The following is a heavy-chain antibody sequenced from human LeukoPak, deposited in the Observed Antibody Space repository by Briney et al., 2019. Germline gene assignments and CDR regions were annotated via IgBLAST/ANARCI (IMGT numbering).Heavy chain of an antibody. J-gene: IGHJ4*02. CDR2: IGAYKGNT. V-gene: IGHV1-18*01. CDR1: GYTFTSYG. D-gene: IGHD3-22*01. Sequence: ASVKVSCKASGYTFTSYGISWVRQAPGQGLEWMGWIGAYKGNTNYAQKLQGRVTMATDTSTSTAYMELRSLRSDDTAVYYCARSHYYDSSGYHLIGFKYWGQGTLVTVSS. CDR3: ARSHYYDSSGYHLIGFKY.